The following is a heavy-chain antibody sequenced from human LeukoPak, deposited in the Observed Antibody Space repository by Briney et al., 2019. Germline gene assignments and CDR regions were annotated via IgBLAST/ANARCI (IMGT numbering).Heavy chain of an antibody. Sequence: SETLSLTCAVYGGSFSGYYWSWIRQPPGKGLEWIGEINHSGSTNYNPSLKSRVTISVDTSKNQFSLKLSSVTAADTAVYYCARARGVDILTGSALYYFDYWGQGTLVTVSS. CDR2: INHSGST. V-gene: IGHV4-34*01. D-gene: IGHD3-9*01. CDR1: GGSFSGYY. J-gene: IGHJ4*02. CDR3: ARARGVDILTGSALYYFDY.